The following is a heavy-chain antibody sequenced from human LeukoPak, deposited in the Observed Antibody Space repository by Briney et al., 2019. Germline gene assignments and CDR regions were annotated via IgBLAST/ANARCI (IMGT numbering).Heavy chain of an antibody. CDR2: ISYDGSNK. J-gene: IGHJ5*02. CDR1: GFTFSSYG. V-gene: IGHV3-30*18. D-gene: IGHD2-2*01. CDR3: SKDRVVVVPAEDWFDH. Sequence: GGSLRLSCAASGFTFSSYGMHWVRQAPGKGLEWVAVISYDGSNKYYADSVKGRFTISRDNSKNTLYLQMNSLRAEDTAVYYCSKDRVVVVPAEDWFDHWGQGTLVTVSS.